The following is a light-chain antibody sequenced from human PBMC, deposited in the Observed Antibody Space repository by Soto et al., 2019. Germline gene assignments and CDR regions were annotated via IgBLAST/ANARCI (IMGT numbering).Light chain of an antibody. CDR1: SSDVGGYNY. J-gene: IGLJ2*01. CDR2: DVS. Sequence: QSALTQPASVSGSPGQSITISCTGTSSDVGGYNYVSWYQQHPGKAPKLMIYDVSNRPSGVSSRFSGSKSGYTASLTISGLQAEDEADYYCSSYASFNAVIFGGGTKLTVL. CDR3: SSYASFNAVI. V-gene: IGLV2-14*01.